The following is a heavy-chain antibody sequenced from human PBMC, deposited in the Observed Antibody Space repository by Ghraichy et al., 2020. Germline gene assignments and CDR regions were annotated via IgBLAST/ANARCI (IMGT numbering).Heavy chain of an antibody. CDR3: ARDLWAFDI. J-gene: IGHJ3*02. CDR1: GFDVSINR. Sequence: GGSLRLSCVGSGFDVSINRMSWVRKAPGKGLEWVSAIYSGGTTDYADSVKGRFTFSRDNSKNTVYIQMNSLRVDDTAVYYCARDLWAFDIWGQGTLVTVSS. CDR2: IYSGGTT. D-gene: IGHD2-21*01. V-gene: IGHV3-53*01.